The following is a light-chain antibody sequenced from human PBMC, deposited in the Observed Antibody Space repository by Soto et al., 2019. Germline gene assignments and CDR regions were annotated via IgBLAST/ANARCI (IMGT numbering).Light chain of an antibody. CDR1: SGSVSTSYY. CDR2: STN. V-gene: IGLV8-61*01. CDR3: LLYMGSGVSV. J-gene: IGLJ3*02. Sequence: QTVVTQEPSFSVSPGGTVTLTCGLSSGSVSTSYYPSRYQQTPGQAPRTLIYSTNIRSSGVPDRFSGSILGNKAALTITGAQADDESEYYCLLYMGSGVSVFGGGTKLTVL.